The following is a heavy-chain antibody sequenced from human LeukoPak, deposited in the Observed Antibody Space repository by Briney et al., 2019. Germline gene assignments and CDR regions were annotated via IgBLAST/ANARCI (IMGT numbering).Heavy chain of an antibody. D-gene: IGHD3-22*01. J-gene: IGHJ4*02. Sequence: GGSLRLSCAASGFTFSDYYMTWIRQAPGKGLEWVSSISSSSRYIYYADSVKGRSTISRDNSKNTLYLQMNSLRAEDTAVYYCARDLRYYYDSSGYLDYWGQGALVTVSS. V-gene: IGHV3-11*06. CDR1: GFTFSDYY. CDR3: ARDLRYYYDSSGYLDY. CDR2: ISSSSRYI.